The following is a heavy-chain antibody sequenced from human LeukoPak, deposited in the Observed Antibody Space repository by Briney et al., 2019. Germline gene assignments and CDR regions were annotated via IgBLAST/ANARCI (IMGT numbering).Heavy chain of an antibody. CDR3: ARFQGSSSWLYYFDY. V-gene: IGHV3-11*01. Sequence: GGSLRLSCAASGFTFSDYYMSWIRQAPGKGLEWVSYISSSGSTIYYADSVKGRFTISRDNAKNSLYLQMNSLRAEGTAVYYCARFQGSSSWLYYFDYWGQGTLVTVSS. CDR1: GFTFSDYY. J-gene: IGHJ4*02. CDR2: ISSSGSTI. D-gene: IGHD6-13*01.